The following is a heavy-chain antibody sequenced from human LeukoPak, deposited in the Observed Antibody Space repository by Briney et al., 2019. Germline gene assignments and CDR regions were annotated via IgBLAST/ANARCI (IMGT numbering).Heavy chain of an antibody. CDR3: ASIAVYSYYDILTGPKPRGADY. D-gene: IGHD3-9*01. J-gene: IGHJ4*02. Sequence: GGSLRLSCAASGFTFSSYSMNWVRQAPGKGLEWVSYISSSSSTIYYADSVKGRFTISRDNAKNSLYLQMNSLRDEDTAVYYCASIAVYSYYDILTGPKPRGADYWGQGTLVTVSS. V-gene: IGHV3-48*02. CDR1: GFTFSSYS. CDR2: ISSSSSTI.